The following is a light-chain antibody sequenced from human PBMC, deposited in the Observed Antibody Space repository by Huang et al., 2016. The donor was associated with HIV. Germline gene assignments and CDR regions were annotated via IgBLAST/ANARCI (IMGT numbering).Light chain of an antibody. CDR2: DTS. CDR1: QSVSSH. J-gene: IGKJ5*01. Sequence: EIVLTQSPATLSLSPGERATLSCRASQSVSSHLAWYQQKPGQAPSLLIDDTSNRATGIPARFSGSGSGTDVTLTISSLEPEDFAVYYCQQRLNWPLITFGQGTRLEIK. CDR3: QQRLNWPLIT. V-gene: IGKV3-11*01.